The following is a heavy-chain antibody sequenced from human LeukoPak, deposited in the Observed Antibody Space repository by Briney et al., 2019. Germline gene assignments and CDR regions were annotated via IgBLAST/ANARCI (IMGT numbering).Heavy chain of an antibody. Sequence: SVKVSCKASGGTFSSYAISWVRQAPGQGLEWMGGIIPIFGTANYAQKFQGRVTITADESTSTAYMELSSLRSEDTAVYYCARLGGIVVVPAVGEPDDYWGQGTLVTVSS. D-gene: IGHD2-2*01. J-gene: IGHJ4*02. CDR2: IIPIFGTA. CDR1: GGTFSSYA. CDR3: ARLGGIVVVPAVGEPDDY. V-gene: IGHV1-69*01.